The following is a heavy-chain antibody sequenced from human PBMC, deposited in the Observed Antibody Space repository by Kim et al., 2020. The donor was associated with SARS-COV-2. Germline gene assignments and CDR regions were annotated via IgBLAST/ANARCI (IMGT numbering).Heavy chain of an antibody. Sequence: ASSVKGRVTISRDNSKNSLYLQLDSLRGGDTAIYYCAGDVGSNRLDYFDYWGLGTLVTVSS. D-gene: IGHD6-19*01. J-gene: IGHJ4*02. CDR3: AGDVGSNRLDYFDY. V-gene: IGHV3-23*01.